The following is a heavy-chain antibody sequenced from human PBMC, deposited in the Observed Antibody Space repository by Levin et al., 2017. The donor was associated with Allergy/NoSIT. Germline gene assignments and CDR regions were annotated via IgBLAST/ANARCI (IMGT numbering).Heavy chain of an antibody. J-gene: IGHJ3*01. CDR3: ARDGDRKGSWPDDACEV. CDR1: GGTLSNNA. Sequence: KISCKAFGGTLSNNAISWVRQAPGQGLEWMGGIIPMFGKATYAQQFQGRVTITADKSTSTAYMQLSGLRSEDTAVYFCARDGDRKGSWPDDACEVWGQGTVVAVSS. V-gene: IGHV1-69*06. D-gene: IGHD6-13*01. CDR2: IIPMFGKA.